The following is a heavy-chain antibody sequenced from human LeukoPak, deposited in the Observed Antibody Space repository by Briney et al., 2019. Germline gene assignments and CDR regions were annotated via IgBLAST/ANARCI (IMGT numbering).Heavy chain of an antibody. Sequence: PSETLSLTCTVSSGSISSHHWTWIRQPPGKGLEYIGYVFYDGSTNYDPSLKSRVTISVDTSKNQFSLKLSSVTPADTAVYYCASGIAAQAGSFFYYYFIDVWAKGTTVTVSS. V-gene: IGHV4-59*11. CDR3: ASGIAAQAGSFFYYYFIDV. J-gene: IGHJ6*04. D-gene: IGHD6-6*01. CDR1: SGSISSHH. CDR2: VFYDGST.